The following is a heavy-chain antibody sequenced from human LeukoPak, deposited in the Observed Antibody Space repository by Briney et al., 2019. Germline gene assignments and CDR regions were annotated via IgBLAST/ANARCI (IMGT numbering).Heavy chain of an antibody. V-gene: IGHV4-59*02. CDR3: AGNRNNLGDVNWFDP. J-gene: IGHJ5*02. CDR1: GASVNSYY. Sequence: SETLSLTCSVSGASVNSYYWNWIRQSPGKELEWIGFISHIGSTNYDPSLRNRVTISLDTSKTQVFLSLNSVTAADTAVYYCAGNRNNLGDVNWFDPWGQGTLVTVSS. CDR2: ISHIGST. D-gene: IGHD1/OR15-1a*01.